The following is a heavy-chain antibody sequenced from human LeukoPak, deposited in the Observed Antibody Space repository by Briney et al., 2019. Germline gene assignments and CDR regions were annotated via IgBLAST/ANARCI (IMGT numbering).Heavy chain of an antibody. CDR2: IYPGDSDT. D-gene: IGHD3-10*01. Sequence: GESLKISCKASGYNFINYWIGWVRQMPGKGLEWMGIIYPGDSDTRYSPSFQDQVTISADKSISTAYLQWSSLKASDTAMYYCARLMVRGVAFDYWGQGTLVTVSS. CDR3: ARLMVRGVAFDY. V-gene: IGHV5-51*01. CDR1: GYNFINYW. J-gene: IGHJ4*02.